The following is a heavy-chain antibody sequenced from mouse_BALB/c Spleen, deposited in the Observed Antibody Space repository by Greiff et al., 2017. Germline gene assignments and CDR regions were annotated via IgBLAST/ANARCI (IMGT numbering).Heavy chain of an antibody. Sequence: EVKLMESGGGLVQPGGSLKLSCAASGFTFSSYGMSWVRQTPDKRLELVATINSNGGSTYYPDSVKGRFTISRDNAKNTLYLQMSSLKSEDTAMYYCAREGGWYAMTGYAMDYWGQGTSVTVSS. CDR2: INSNGGST. D-gene: IGHD4-1*01. CDR3: AREGGWYAMTGYAMDY. J-gene: IGHJ4*01. V-gene: IGHV5-6-3*01. CDR1: GFTFSSYG.